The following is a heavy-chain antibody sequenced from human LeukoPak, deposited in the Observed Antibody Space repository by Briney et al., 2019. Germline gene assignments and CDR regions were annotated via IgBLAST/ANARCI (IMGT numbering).Heavy chain of an antibody. CDR3: AREGGRAVPGRFDQ. V-gene: IGHV3-30*02. D-gene: IGHD6-13*01. Sequence: PGGSLRLSCAASGINFRSSGMHWVRQAPGKGLEWVTFIQNDGSDKYYAASVKGRFTISRDNSKNTVYLHMASLRADDTALYYCAREGGRAVPGRFDQWGQGTLVIVSS. J-gene: IGHJ4*02. CDR2: IQNDGSDK. CDR1: GINFRSSG.